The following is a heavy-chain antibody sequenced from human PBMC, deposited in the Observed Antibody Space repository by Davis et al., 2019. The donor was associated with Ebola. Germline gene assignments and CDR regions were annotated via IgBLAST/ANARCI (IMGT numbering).Heavy chain of an antibody. V-gene: IGHV3-73*01. CDR3: NGGGYYYGMDV. Sequence: GESLMISCAASGVSISGSAMHWLRLGYGKGLEWVGRISSKANSYATAYAASVKGRFTISRDDSKNTAYLQMNSLKTEDTAVYYCNGGGYYYGMDVWGQGTTVTVSS. CDR1: GVSISGSA. J-gene: IGHJ6*02. CDR2: ISSKANSYAT. D-gene: IGHD4-23*01.